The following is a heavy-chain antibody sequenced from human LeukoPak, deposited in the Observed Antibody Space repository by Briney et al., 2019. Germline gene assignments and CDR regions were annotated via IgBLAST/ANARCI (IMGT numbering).Heavy chain of an antibody. CDR1: GFTFSNYW. D-gene: IGHD4-23*01. CDR3: ARDLRTPSDTNIATDY. Sequence: GGSLRLSCAASGFTFSNYWMHWVRQGPGKGLVWVSRINSDGRIASYADSVKGRFTISRDNAKNTLYLQMNSLRAEDTAVYYCARDLRTPSDTNIATDYWGQGTLVTVSS. V-gene: IGHV3-74*01. J-gene: IGHJ4*02. CDR2: INSDGRIA.